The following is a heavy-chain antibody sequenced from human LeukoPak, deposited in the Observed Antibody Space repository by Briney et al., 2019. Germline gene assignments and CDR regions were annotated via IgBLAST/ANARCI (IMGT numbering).Heavy chain of an antibody. CDR3: ARDSDYVWGSYRY. CDR2: VYYTGST. CDR1: GDSVSSCSYY. Sequence: SETLSLTCTVSGDSVSSCSYYWSWIRQPPGKGLEWIGYVYYTGSTNYNPSLKSRVTISVDTSKNQFSLKLNSVTAADTAVYYCARDSDYVWGSYRYWGQGTLVTVSS. J-gene: IGHJ4*02. V-gene: IGHV4-61*01. D-gene: IGHD3-16*02.